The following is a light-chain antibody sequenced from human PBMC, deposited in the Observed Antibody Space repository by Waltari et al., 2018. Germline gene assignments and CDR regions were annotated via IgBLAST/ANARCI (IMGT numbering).Light chain of an antibody. J-gene: IGKJ5*01. CDR2: WAS. CDR3: QQYYDTPIT. CDR1: QTVLSTSNNNNY. V-gene: IGKV4-1*01. Sequence: DSVMTQSPDSLCVALGERAPIHCKSSQTVLSTSNNNNYLAWYQKKPGQPPRVLVYWASTRASGVPDRFSGSGSGTDFTLTISSLHAEDVAVYYCQQYYDTPITFGQGTRLEIK.